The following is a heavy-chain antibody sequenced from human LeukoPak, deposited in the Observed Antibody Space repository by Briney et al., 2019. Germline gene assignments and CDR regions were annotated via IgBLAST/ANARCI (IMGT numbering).Heavy chain of an antibody. J-gene: IGHJ5*02. D-gene: IGHD3-3*01. V-gene: IGHV4-39*01. Sequence: KPSETLSLTCTVSGGSISSSSYYWGWIRQPPGKGLEWIGSIYYSGSTYYNPSLKSRVTISVDTSKNQFSLKLSSVTAADTAVYYCARRLLDFSYDFWSGGLVGWFDPWGQGTLVTVSS. CDR1: GGSISSSSYY. CDR3: ARRLLDFSYDFWSGGLVGWFDP. CDR2: IYYSGST.